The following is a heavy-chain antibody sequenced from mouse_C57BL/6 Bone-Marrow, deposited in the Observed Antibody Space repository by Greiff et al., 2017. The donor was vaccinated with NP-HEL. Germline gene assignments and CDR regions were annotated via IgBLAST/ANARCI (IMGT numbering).Heavy chain of an antibody. CDR1: GFTFSDYG. Sequence: EVKLVESGGGLVKPGGSLKLSCAASGFTFSDYGMHWVRQAPEKGLEWVAYISSGSSTIYYADTVKGRFTISRDNAKNTLFLQMTSLRSEDTAMYYCARRYRGLYYYAMDYWGQGTSVTDSS. D-gene: IGHD2-12*01. CDR2: ISSGSSTI. V-gene: IGHV5-17*01. CDR3: ARRYRGLYYYAMDY. J-gene: IGHJ4*01.